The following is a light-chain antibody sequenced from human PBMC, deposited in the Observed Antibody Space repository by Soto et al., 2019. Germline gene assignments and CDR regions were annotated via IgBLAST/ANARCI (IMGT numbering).Light chain of an antibody. V-gene: IGLV2-23*01. CDR2: EGT. Sequence: QSALTQPASVSASPGQSITISCTGTSSNVGTYDLVSWYQHHPDKAPKLIIYEGTKRPSGISSRFSGSKSGNTASLTISGLQAEDDADYYCCSFAVGAALVFGGG. CDR1: SSNVGTYDL. CDR3: CSFAVGAALV. J-gene: IGLJ2*01.